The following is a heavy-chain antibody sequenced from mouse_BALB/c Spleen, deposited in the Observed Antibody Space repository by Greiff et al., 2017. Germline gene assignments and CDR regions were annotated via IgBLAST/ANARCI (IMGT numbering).Heavy chain of an antibody. V-gene: IGHV1-54*01. CDR1: GYAFTNYL. CDR3: ARSGYGNSLPY. CDR2: INPGSGGT. Sequence: VQLHQSGAELVRPGTSVKVSCKASGYAFTNYLIEWVKQRPGQGLEWIGVINPGSGGTNYNEKFKGKATLTADKSSSTAYMQLSSLTSDDSAVYFCARSGYGNSLPYWGQGTLVTVSA. D-gene: IGHD2-10*02. J-gene: IGHJ3*01.